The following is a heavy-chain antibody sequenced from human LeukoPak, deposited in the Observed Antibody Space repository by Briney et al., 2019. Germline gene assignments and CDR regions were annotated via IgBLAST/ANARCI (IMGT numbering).Heavy chain of an antibody. D-gene: IGHD3-10*01. J-gene: IGHJ5*02. CDR1: GGSISSSSYY. Sequence: SETLSLTCTVSGGSISSSSYYWGWIRQPPGKGLEWIGSIYYSGSTYYNPSLKSRVTISVDTSKRQFSLKLSSVTAADTAVYYCARQKVRGRFDPWGQGTLVTVSS. CDR3: ARQKVRGRFDP. V-gene: IGHV4-39*01. CDR2: IYYSGST.